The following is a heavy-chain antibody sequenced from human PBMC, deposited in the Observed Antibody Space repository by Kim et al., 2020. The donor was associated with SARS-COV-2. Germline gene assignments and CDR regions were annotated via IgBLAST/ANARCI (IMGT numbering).Heavy chain of an antibody. CDR2: ISSSGSTI. V-gene: IGHV3-48*03. D-gene: IGHD4-17*01. CDR3: ASPLNYGPRGYYYYGMDV. J-gene: IGHJ6*02. CDR1: GFTFSSYE. Sequence: GGSLRLSCAASGFTFSSYEMNWVRQAPGKGLEWVSYISSSGSTIYYADSVKGRFTISRDNAKNSLYLQMNSLRAEDTAVYYCASPLNYGPRGYYYYGMDVWGQGTTVTVSS.